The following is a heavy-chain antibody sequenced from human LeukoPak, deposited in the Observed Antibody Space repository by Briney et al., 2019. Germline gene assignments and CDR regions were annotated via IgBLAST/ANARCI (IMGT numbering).Heavy chain of an antibody. D-gene: IGHD3-16*02. J-gene: IGHJ4*02. CDR2: INWNGGST. CDR1: GFSFDDYG. Sequence: GGSLRLSCAASGFSFDDYGMSWVRQAPGKGLEWVSGINWNGGSTAYADSVKGRFTISRDNAKNSLYMQMNSLRAEDTALYHCARERYYLGGVNVNGPNPLDYWGQGTLVTVSS. CDR3: ARERYYLGGVNVNGPNPLDY. V-gene: IGHV3-20*01.